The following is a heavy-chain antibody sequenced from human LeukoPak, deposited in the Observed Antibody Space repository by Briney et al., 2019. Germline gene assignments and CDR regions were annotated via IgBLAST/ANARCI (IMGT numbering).Heavy chain of an antibody. D-gene: IGHD6-13*01. Sequence: ASVKVSCKASGYTFTSYYMHWVRQAPGQGLEWMGWIDTSNGATNYAQKFQGRVTMTRDPSISTAYMELSRLRSDDTAVYYCARVVDSSSRYYFDYWGQGTLVTVSS. V-gene: IGHV1-2*02. J-gene: IGHJ4*02. CDR2: IDTSNGAT. CDR1: GYTFTSYY. CDR3: ARVVDSSSRYYFDY.